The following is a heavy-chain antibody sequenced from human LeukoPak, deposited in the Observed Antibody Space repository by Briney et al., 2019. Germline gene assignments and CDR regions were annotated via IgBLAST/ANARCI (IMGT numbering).Heavy chain of an antibody. D-gene: IGHD3-22*01. V-gene: IGHV1-46*01. J-gene: IGHJ4*02. Sequence: ASVKVSCKASGYTFTSCYIHWVRQAPGQGLEWMGIINPSGGTTSCAQKFQGRVTMTRDTSTSTVYMELSSLRSEDTAVYYCARGGHYYDSSGKKGPDYWGQGTLVTVSS. CDR3: ARGGHYYDSSGKKGPDY. CDR1: GYTFTSCY. CDR2: INPSGGTT.